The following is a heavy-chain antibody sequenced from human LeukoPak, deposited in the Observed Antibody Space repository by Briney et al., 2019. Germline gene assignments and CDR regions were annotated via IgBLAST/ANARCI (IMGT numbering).Heavy chain of an antibody. V-gene: IGHV3-66*01. D-gene: IGHD1-7*01. CDR2: IYSGGST. Sequence: PGGSLRLSCAASGFTVSGNNMTWVRQAPGKGLECVSVIYSGGSTYYADSVEGRFTISRDNSKNTLYLHMNSLRAEDTAVYYCAGCRWNYHYFEHWGQGTLVTVSS. J-gene: IGHJ4*02. CDR3: AGCRWNYHYFEH. CDR1: GFTVSGNN.